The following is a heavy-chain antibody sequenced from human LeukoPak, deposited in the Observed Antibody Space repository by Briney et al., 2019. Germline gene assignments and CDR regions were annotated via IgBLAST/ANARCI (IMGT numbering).Heavy chain of an antibody. V-gene: IGHV1-18*01. CDR1: GYTFTSYG. Sequence: ASVKVSCKASGYTFTSYGISWVRQAPGQGLEWMGWISAYNGNTNYAQKLQGRVTMTTDTSTSTAYMELRSLRSDDTAVYYCARALLYYYDSSGYTPGDYWGQGTQVTVSS. CDR2: ISAYNGNT. CDR3: ARALLYYYDSSGYTPGDY. J-gene: IGHJ4*02. D-gene: IGHD3-22*01.